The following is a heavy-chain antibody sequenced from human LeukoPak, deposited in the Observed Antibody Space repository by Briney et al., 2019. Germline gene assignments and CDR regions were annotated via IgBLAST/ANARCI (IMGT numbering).Heavy chain of an antibody. D-gene: IGHD2-2*01. CDR3: ATMPTRHYYYYMDV. CDR1: GGSISNKY. CDR2: IYYSGST. V-gene: IGHV4-59*01. Sequence: PSETLSLTCTVSGGSISNKYWSWIRQPPGKGLEWIGYIYYSGSTNYNPSLKSRVTILVDTSKNQFSLKLSSVTAADTAVYFCATMPTRHYYYYMDVWGKGTTVTVSS. J-gene: IGHJ6*03.